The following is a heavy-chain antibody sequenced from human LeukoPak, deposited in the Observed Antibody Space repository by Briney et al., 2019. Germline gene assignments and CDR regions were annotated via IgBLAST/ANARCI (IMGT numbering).Heavy chain of an antibody. J-gene: IGHJ4*02. Sequence: ASVKVSCKASGGTFSSYAISWVRQAPGQGLEWMGGIFPNFGTANYAQQSQGRVKITTEETTSTAFIKLSSPKSEHTALYYCARRHTITQTQSITYFYDYWGQGTRSTVSS. D-gene: IGHD1-20*01. CDR3: ARRHTITQTQSITYFYDY. V-gene: IGHV1-69*05. CDR2: IFPNFGTA. CDR1: GGTFSSYA.